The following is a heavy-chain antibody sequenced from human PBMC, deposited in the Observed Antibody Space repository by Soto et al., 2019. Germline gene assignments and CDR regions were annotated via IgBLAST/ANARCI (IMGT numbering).Heavy chain of an antibody. J-gene: IGHJ5*02. Sequence: KTSETLSLTCTVSGGSISSGDYYWSWIRQPPGKGLEWIGYIYYSGSTYYNPSLKSRVTISVDTSKNQFSLKLSSVTAADTAVYYCARDQGGRYYDFWSGSWFDPWGQGTLVTVSS. D-gene: IGHD3-3*01. CDR2: IYYSGST. CDR3: ARDQGGRYYDFWSGSWFDP. V-gene: IGHV4-30-4*01. CDR1: GGSISSGDYY.